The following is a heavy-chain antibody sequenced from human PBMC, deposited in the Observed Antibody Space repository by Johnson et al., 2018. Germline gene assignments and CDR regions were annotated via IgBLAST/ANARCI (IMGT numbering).Heavy chain of an antibody. Sequence: QVQLLETGGGLVKPGGSLRLSCAASGFTLGTAWMNWVRQAPGKGLEWMGGIIPILGAAEYAEKFQGRVTITADESTSTAYMELRSLRSEDTAVYYCARGGGYDFWSGAYYYGMDVWGQGTTVTVSS. V-gene: IGHV1-69*01. CDR1: GFTLGTAW. CDR3: ARGGGYDFWSGAYYYGMDV. D-gene: IGHD3-3*01. CDR2: IIPILGAA. J-gene: IGHJ6*02.